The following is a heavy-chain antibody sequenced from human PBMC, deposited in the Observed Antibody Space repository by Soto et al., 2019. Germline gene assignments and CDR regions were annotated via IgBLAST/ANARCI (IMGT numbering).Heavy chain of an antibody. CDR1: GYTFTSDY. J-gene: IGHJ6*03. Sequence: GASVKVSCKASGYTFTSDYMNWVRQAPGQGLEWKGIFIPILGIANYAQKFHGRVTITADKSTSTSYMELSSLRSEDTAVHYCATLGYCSSTSCYARGYYYYYYMDVWGKGTTVTV. CDR2: FIPILGIA. D-gene: IGHD2-2*01. V-gene: IGHV1-69*02. CDR3: ATLGYCSSTSCYARGYYYYYYMDV.